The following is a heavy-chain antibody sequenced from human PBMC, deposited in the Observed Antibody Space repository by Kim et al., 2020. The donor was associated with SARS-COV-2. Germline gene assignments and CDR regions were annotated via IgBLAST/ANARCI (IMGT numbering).Heavy chain of an antibody. CDR1: GYTFTDYY. CDR2: IHPNSGDT. D-gene: IGHD1-26*01. J-gene: IGHJ4*02. V-gene: IGHV1-2*06. CDR3: ARGQRDGCSYCEL. Sequence: ASVKVSCKASGYTFTDYYIHWVRQAPGQGLEWMGRIHPNSGDTDYAQKFRDRVTMTRETSVTTTYMEMSTLRSDDTAVFYWARGQRDGCSYCELWGQGTLVTVSS.